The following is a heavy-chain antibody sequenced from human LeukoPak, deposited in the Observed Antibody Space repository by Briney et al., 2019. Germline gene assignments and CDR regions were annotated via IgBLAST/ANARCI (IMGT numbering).Heavy chain of an antibody. Sequence: PGGSLRLSCAASGFIFSSYSMNWVRQAPGKGLEWVSSISSSGSYKYYADSVKGRFTISRDNAKNSMYLQMNSLRAEDTAVYYCARGLTQIPRLATGLGHWGQGTLVTVSS. D-gene: IGHD2-21*02. J-gene: IGHJ4*02. CDR2: ISSSGSYK. CDR3: ARGLTQIPRLATGLGH. V-gene: IGHV3-21*01. CDR1: GFIFSSYS.